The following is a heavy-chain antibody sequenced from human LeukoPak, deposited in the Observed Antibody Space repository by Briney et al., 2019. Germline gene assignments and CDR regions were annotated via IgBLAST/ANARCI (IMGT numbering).Heavy chain of an antibody. CDR1: GGTFSSYA. Sequence: GSSVKVFCKASGGTFSSYAISWVRQAPGQGLEWMGRIIPILGIANYAQKFQGRVTITADKSTSTAYMELSSLRSEDTAVYYCARNYYDSSGYYNNNWFDPWGQGTLVTVSS. CDR2: IIPILGIA. D-gene: IGHD3-22*01. J-gene: IGHJ5*02. CDR3: ARNYYDSSGYYNNNWFDP. V-gene: IGHV1-69*04.